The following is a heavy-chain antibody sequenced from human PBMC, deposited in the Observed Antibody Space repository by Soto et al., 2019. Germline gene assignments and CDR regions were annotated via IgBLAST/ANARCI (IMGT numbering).Heavy chain of an antibody. V-gene: IGHV1-8*01. CDR3: TRPHDYIWGSYRTIQSYGMDV. J-gene: IGHJ6*02. D-gene: IGHD3-16*02. CDR2: MNTNSGNT. CDR1: GCTFTSFD. Sequence: QVQLVQSGAEVKKPGASVKVSCKASGCTFTSFDINWVRQATGQRLEWMGWMNTNSGNTDFAQKFQGRVSMTRDTSISTAYMELSNLRSEDTAVYYCTRPHDYIWGSYRTIQSYGMDVWGQGTTVTVSS.